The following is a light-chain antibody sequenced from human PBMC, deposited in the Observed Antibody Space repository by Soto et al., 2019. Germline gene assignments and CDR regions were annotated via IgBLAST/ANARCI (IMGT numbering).Light chain of an antibody. Sequence: IVLTQSPATLSLSPGERATLSCRASQSVSSYLAWSQQKPGQAPMLLIYDASNRATVIPARFSGSGSGTDFTLTISSLEPEDFAVYYCQQRSNWPLTFCCATKWEIK. J-gene: IGKJ4*01. CDR3: QQRSNWPLT. CDR1: QSVSSY. V-gene: IGKV3-11*01. CDR2: DAS.